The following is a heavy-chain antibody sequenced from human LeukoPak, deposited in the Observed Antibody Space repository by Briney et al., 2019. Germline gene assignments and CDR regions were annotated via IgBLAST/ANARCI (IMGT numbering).Heavy chain of an antibody. CDR1: GGTFSSYA. D-gene: IGHD2-15*01. V-gene: IGHV1-69*05. CDR2: IIPIFGTA. CDR3: ARGYCSGGSCHDY. J-gene: IGHJ4*02. Sequence: GASVKVSCKASGGTFSSYAISWVRQAPGQGLEWMGGIIPIFGTANYAQKFQGRVTITTDESTSTAYMELSSLRSEDTAVYYCARGYCSGGSCHDYWGQGTLVTVSS.